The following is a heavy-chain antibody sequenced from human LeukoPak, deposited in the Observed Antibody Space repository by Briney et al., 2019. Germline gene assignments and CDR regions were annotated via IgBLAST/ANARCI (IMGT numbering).Heavy chain of an antibody. CDR3: ARGYCSGGSCPRYNWFDP. D-gene: IGHD2-15*01. Sequence: PSETLSLTCAVYGGSFSGCYWSWIRQPPGKGLEWIGEINHSGSTNYNPSLKSRVTISVDTSKNQFSLKLSSVTAADTAVYYCARGYCSGGSCPRYNWFDPWGQGTLVTVSS. J-gene: IGHJ5*02. CDR2: INHSGST. CDR1: GGSFSGCY. V-gene: IGHV4-34*01.